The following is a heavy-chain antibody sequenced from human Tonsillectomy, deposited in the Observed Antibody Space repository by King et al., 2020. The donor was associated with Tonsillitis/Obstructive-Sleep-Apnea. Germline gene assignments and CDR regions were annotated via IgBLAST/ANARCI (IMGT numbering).Heavy chain of an antibody. D-gene: IGHD5-24*01. CDR2: IYYSGST. CDR1: GGSISSYF. V-gene: IGHV4-59*01. Sequence: QLQESGPGLVKPSETLSLTCTVSGGSISSYFWNWIRQPPGKGLEWIGYIYYSGSTSYNPSLKSRVTISVDTSKNQFSLKLNSVTAADTAVYYCAREGDGYNAVDYWGQGTLVTVSS. J-gene: IGHJ4*02. CDR3: AREGDGYNAVDY.